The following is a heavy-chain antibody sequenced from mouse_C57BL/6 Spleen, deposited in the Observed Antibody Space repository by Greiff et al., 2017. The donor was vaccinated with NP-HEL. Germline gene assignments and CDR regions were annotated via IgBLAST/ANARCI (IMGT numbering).Heavy chain of an antibody. CDR2: IDPSDSYT. V-gene: IGHV1-59*01. CDR3: AKGGVVATDAMDY. CDR1: GYTFTSYW. J-gene: IGHJ4*01. D-gene: IGHD1-1*01. Sequence: QVQLQQPGAELVRPGTSVKLSCKASGYTFTSYWMHWVKQRPGQGLEWLGVIDPSDSYTNYNQKFKGKATLTVDTSSSTAYMQLSSLTSEDSAVYYCAKGGVVATDAMDYWGQGTSVTVSS.